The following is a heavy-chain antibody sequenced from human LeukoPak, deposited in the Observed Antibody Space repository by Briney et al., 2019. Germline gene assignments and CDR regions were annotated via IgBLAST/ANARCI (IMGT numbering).Heavy chain of an antibody. CDR1: GGSFSGYY. D-gene: IGHD5-24*01. J-gene: IGHJ6*03. V-gene: IGHV4-30-4*08. CDR2: IYYSGST. CDR3: ARFCPTNYMDV. Sequence: PSETLSLTCAVYGGSFSGYYWTWIRQPPGKGLEWIGYIYYSGSTYYNPSLKSRVIMSVDTSKTQLSLKLSSVTAADTAVYYCARFCPTNYMDVWGKGTTVTVSS.